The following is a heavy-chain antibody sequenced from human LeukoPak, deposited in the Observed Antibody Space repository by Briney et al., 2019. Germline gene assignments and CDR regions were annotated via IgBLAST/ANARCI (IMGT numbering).Heavy chain of an antibody. J-gene: IGHJ4*02. CDR1: GGSISSSSYY. V-gene: IGHV4-39*07. Sequence: SETLSLTCTVSGGSISSSSYYWSWIRQPPGKGLEWIGEINHSGGTNYNPSLKSRVTISVDTSKNQFSLKLSSVTAADTAVYYCARRGRSSSSIFDYWGQGTLVTVSS. CDR3: ARRGRSSSSIFDY. CDR2: INHSGGT. D-gene: IGHD6-13*01.